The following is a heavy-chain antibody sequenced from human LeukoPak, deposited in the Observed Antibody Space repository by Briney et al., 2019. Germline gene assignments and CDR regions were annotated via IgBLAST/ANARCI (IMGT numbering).Heavy chain of an antibody. CDR1: VRSISIYY. CDR2: FYYSGSN. V-gene: IGHV4-59*07. J-gene: IGHJ4*02. D-gene: IGHD3-22*01. CDR3: ASTPAGVVYYDSSGNDFEYYFDY. Sequence: SDTLSLTCTVSVRSISIYYWIWIRQPPGKGRVEMGFFYYSGSNNYNPSLKSGVTISVDTSKNQFSLKLRSVTAADTAVYYCASTPAGVVYYDSSGNDFEYYFDYWGQGTLVTVSS.